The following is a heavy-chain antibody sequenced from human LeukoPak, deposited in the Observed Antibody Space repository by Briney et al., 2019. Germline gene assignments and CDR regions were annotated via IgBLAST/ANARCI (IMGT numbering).Heavy chain of an antibody. D-gene: IGHD2-21*01. Sequence: GGSLRLSCAASGFTFSSYWMTWVRQAPGKGLEWVASIKQDGSEKYCVDSVKGRFTISRDNSKNTLYLQMNSLRAEDTAVYYCAKMIGDYWGQGTLVTVSS. J-gene: IGHJ4*02. CDR3: AKMIGDY. CDR2: IKQDGSEK. CDR1: GFTFSSYW. V-gene: IGHV3-7*03.